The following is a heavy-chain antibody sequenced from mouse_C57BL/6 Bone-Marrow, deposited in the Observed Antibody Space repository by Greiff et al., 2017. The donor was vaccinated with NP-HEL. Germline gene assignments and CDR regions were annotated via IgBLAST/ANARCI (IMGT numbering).Heavy chain of an antibody. CDR2: IYPGDGYT. D-gene: IGHD1-1*01. CDR1: GYAFSSSW. Sequence: VQLQQSGPELVKPGASVKISCKASGYAFSSSWMNWVKQRPGKGLEWIGRIYPGDGYTNYNGKFKGKATLTADKSSSTAYMQLSSLTSEDSAVYFCARKLRAMDYWGQGTSVTVSS. CDR3: ARKLRAMDY. V-gene: IGHV1-82*01. J-gene: IGHJ4*01.